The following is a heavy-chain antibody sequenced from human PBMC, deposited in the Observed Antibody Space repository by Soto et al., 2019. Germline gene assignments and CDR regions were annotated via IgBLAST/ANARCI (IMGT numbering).Heavy chain of an antibody. J-gene: IGHJ4*02. Sequence: PGESLKISCEGSGATFNTYAIHWVRQAPGKGLEWVATISYNGNDEYYAESVKGRFTVARDISKNTVSLEMSSLRPDDTAEYHCTSTGTYSGFGFWGQGTRV. CDR2: ISYNGNDE. CDR1: GATFNTYA. D-gene: IGHD1-26*01. V-gene: IGHV3-30*03. CDR3: TSTGTYSGFGF.